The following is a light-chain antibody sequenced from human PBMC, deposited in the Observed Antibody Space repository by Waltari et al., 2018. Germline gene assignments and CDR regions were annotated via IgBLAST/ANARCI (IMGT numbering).Light chain of an antibody. CDR2: EGS. V-gene: IGLV2-23*01. J-gene: IGLJ2*01. CDR1: SSDVGGYNL. Sequence: QSALTQPASVSGSPGQSITLPCPGTSSDVGGYNLVSWYQQPPGKAPKLMIYEGSKRPSGVSNRFSGSKSGNTASLTISGLQAEDEADYYCCSYAGSSTLLFGGGTKVTVL. CDR3: CSYAGSSTLL.